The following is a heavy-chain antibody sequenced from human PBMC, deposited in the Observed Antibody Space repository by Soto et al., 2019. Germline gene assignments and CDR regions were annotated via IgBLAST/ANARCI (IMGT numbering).Heavy chain of an antibody. D-gene: IGHD3-10*01. CDR3: AKVISTSGGSL. J-gene: IGHJ4*02. V-gene: IGHV3-23*01. Sequence: PGGSLRLSCAASGFTFSTYAMTWVRQAPGKGLAWLSSISGSGSTYYADSVKGRFTISRDNSKNTLYLQMNSLRAEDTAVYYCAKVISTSGGSLWGRGTLVTVS. CDR2: ISGSGST. CDR1: GFTFSTYA.